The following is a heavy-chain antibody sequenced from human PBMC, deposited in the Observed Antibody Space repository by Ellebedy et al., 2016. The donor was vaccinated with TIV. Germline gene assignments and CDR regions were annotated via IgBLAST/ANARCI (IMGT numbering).Heavy chain of an antibody. CDR2: TYYRSQWYF. CDR1: GDSVSSSTPA. V-gene: IGHV6-1*01. J-gene: IGHJ6*02. CDR3: ARAKCSGGCSRGFDV. D-gene: IGHD2-15*01. Sequence: MPSETLSLTCAISGDSVSSSTPAWNWIRQSPSRGLEWLGRTYYRSQWYFDYAVSVESRITINPDASKNQFSLQLNSVTPEDTAVYSCARAKCSGGCSRGFDVWGQGTTVTVSS.